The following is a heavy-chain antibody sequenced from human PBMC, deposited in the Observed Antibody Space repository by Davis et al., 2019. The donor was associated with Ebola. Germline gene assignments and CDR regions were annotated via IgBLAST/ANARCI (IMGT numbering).Heavy chain of an antibody. J-gene: IGHJ6*02. V-gene: IGHV3-23*01. CDR2: ISGSGTGT. Sequence: GESLKISCAASGFTFPSYSMTWVRQAPGKGLEWVSGISGSGTGTYYADSVKGRFTFSRDNSKNALYLQMNSLRAEDTAVYYCAKGSLYGSRSITAGMDVWGQGTTVTVSS. D-gene: IGHD4-17*01. CDR1: GFTFPSYS. CDR3: AKGSLYGSRSITAGMDV.